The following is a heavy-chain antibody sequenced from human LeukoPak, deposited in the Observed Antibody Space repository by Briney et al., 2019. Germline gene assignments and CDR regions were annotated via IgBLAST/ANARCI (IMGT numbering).Heavy chain of an antibody. D-gene: IGHD6-13*01. CDR1: GVTVSNNY. CDR2: IYSGGDT. J-gene: IGHJ5*02. V-gene: IGHV3-66*01. CDR3: ARDPPAEAINTYA. Sequence: GGSLRLSCAASGVTVSNNYMRWVRQAPGKGPEWVSLIYSGGDTFYADAVKGRFTIFRDGSKNTLYLQMNSLRAEDTAVYYCARDPPAEAINTYAWGQGTLVTVSS.